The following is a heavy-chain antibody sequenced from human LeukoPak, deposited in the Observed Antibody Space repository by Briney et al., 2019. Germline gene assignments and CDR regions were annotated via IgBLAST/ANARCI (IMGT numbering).Heavy chain of an antibody. CDR3: ARDYPGVGVPIDY. CDR2: ISSSSSYI. D-gene: IGHD3-3*01. V-gene: IGHV3-21*04. J-gene: IGHJ4*02. Sequence: PGGSLRLSCAASGFTFSSYSLNWVRQAPGKGLEWVSSISSSSSYIYYADSVKGRFTISRDNAKNSLYLQMNSLRAEDTAVYYCARDYPGVGVPIDYWGQGTLVTVSS. CDR1: GFTFSSYS.